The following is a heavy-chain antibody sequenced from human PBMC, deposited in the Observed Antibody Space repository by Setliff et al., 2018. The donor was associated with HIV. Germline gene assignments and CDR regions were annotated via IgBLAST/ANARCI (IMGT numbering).Heavy chain of an antibody. V-gene: IGHV4-38-2*02. CDR1: GYSINSGYY. J-gene: IGHJ4*02. CDR3: AREATYYYDGSGYYYFDY. Sequence: PSETLSLTCAVSGYSINSGYYWGWIRQPPGKGLEWIGNIYHSGNTYYNPSLKSRVTISVDTSKNQFSLKLSSVTAADTAVYYCAREATYYYDGSGYYYFDYWGRGTLVTVSS. CDR2: IYHSGNT. D-gene: IGHD3-22*01.